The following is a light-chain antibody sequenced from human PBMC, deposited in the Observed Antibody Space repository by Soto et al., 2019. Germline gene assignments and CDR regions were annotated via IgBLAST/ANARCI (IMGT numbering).Light chain of an antibody. Sequence: IQLTQSPSSLSASVGARVTIACRASQSLSSRLTWYQQKPGEAPKLLIYETSSLHSGVPSRFRGSGSETESTLANNSLQPEDGATYECQASYSPRYAVGQGTKLESK. CDR2: ETS. J-gene: IGKJ2*01. CDR1: QSLSSR. CDR3: QASYSPRYA. V-gene: IGKV1-39*01.